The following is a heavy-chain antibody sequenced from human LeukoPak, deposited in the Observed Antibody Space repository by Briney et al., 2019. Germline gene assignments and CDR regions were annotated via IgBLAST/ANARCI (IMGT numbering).Heavy chain of an antibody. J-gene: IGHJ4*02. Sequence: ASVKVSCKASGYTLTELSMHWVRQAPGKGLEWMGGFDPEDGETIYAQKFQGRVTMTEDTSTDTAYMELSSLRSEDTAVYYCATSEGVETAFDYWGQGTLVTVSS. CDR1: GYTLTELS. D-gene: IGHD2-21*02. V-gene: IGHV1-24*01. CDR3: ATSEGVETAFDY. CDR2: FDPEDGET.